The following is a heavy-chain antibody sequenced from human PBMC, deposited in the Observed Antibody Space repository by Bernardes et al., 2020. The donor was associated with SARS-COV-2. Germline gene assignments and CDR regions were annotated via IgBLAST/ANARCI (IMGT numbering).Heavy chain of an antibody. CDR2: IYYSGST. CDR1: GGSISSGGYY. J-gene: IGHJ2*01. V-gene: IGHV4-31*01. D-gene: IGHD6-6*01. Sequence: SETLSLTCTVSGGSISSGGYYWSWIRQHPGKGLEWIGYIYYSGSTYYNPSLKSLVTISVDTSKNQFSLKLSSVTAADTAVYYCARLSMRGQLTLSSWYFDLWGRGTLVTVSS. CDR3: ARLSMRGQLTLSSWYFDL.